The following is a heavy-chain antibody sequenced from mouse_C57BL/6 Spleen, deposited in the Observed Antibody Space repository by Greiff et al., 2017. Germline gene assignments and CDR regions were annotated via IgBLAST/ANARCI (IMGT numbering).Heavy chain of an antibody. CDR2: IRNKANNHAT. V-gene: IGHV6-6*01. D-gene: IGHD2-10*01. CDR1: GFTFSDAW. CDR3: TSSSYYGNYEFAY. Sequence: EVQLVESGGGLVQPGGSMKLSCAASGFTFSDAWMDWVRQSPEKGLEWVAEIRNKANNHATYYAESVKGRFTISRDDSKSSVYLQMNSLRAEDTGIYYCTSSSYYGNYEFAYWGQGTLVTVSA. J-gene: IGHJ3*01.